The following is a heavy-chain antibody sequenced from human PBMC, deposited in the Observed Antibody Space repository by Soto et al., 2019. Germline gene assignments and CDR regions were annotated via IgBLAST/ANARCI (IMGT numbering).Heavy chain of an antibody. CDR2: SRDKGNSYST. CDR1: GFTFSDYY. Sequence: EVQRVESGGGLVQPGGSLGLSCAGSGFTFSDYYIDWVRQAPGKGMEWVGRSRDKGNSYSTDYAASVKGRFTISRDASKNSLFLQMNSLKTEDTALYYCTRSITGTTSSDYWGQGTLVTVSS. V-gene: IGHV3-72*01. CDR3: TRSITGTTSSDY. D-gene: IGHD1-7*01. J-gene: IGHJ4*02.